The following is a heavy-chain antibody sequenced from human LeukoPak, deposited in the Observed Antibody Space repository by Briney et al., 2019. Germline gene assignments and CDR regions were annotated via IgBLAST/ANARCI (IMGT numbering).Heavy chain of an antibody. CDR1: GFTFSSYS. Sequence: KPGGSLRLSCAASGFTFSSYSMNWVRQAPGKGLEWVSSISSSSSYIYYADSVKGRFTISRDNAKNSLYLQMNSLRAEDTAVYYCARATVDYDILTGYYKDYWGQGTLVTVSS. CDR2: ISSSSSYI. J-gene: IGHJ4*02. D-gene: IGHD3-9*01. CDR3: ARATVDYDILTGYYKDY. V-gene: IGHV3-21*01.